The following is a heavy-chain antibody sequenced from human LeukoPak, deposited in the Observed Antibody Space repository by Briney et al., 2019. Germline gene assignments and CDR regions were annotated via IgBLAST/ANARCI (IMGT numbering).Heavy chain of an antibody. D-gene: IGHD2-15*01. Sequence: GGSLRLSYAASGFTFSGFSMSWVRQSPTKGLEWVSVIYSGDNTYYADSVKGRFTISRDTPKNTLYLQMNSLRAEDTAVYYCARDTGSGYCSGGRCRGAFDIWGQGTMVTVSS. J-gene: IGHJ3*02. V-gene: IGHV3-53*01. CDR3: ARDTGSGYCSGGRCRGAFDI. CDR2: IYSGDNT. CDR1: GFTFSGFS.